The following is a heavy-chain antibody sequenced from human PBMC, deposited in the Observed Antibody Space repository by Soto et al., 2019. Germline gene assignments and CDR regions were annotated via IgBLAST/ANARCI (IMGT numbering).Heavy chain of an antibody. D-gene: IGHD3-3*01. V-gene: IGHV1-18*01. CDR1: GYTFTSYG. CDR2: ISAYNGNT. J-gene: IGHJ4*02. Sequence: QVQLVQSGAEVKKPGASVKVSCKASGYTFTSYGISWVRQAPGQGLEWMGWISAYNGNTNYAQKFQGRVTMTTDTSTSTAHMELRSLRSDDTAVYYCARVRITIFGVVRGVDYWVQGTLVTASS. CDR3: ARVRITIFGVVRGVDY.